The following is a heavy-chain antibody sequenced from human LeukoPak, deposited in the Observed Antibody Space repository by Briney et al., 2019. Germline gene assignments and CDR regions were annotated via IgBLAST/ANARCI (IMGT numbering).Heavy chain of an antibody. CDR2: ISGDSRYI. D-gene: IGHD2-15*01. J-gene: IGHJ4*02. CDR1: GFTFSSYS. Sequence: GGSLRLSCAAPGFTFSSYSMNWVRQAPGKGLEWVSAISGDSRYIYYADSVRGRFTISRDNAENTLYLQMNSLRAEDTAVYYCARESGQDYWGQGTLVTVSS. V-gene: IGHV3-21*01. CDR3: ARESGQDY.